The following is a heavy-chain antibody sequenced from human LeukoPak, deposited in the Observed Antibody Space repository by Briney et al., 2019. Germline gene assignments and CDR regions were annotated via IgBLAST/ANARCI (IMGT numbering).Heavy chain of an antibody. CDR2: ISSSSSYI. CDR3: ARRPIAAASSNDY. V-gene: IGHV3-21*01. J-gene: IGHJ4*02. CDR1: GFTFSSYS. D-gene: IGHD6-13*01. Sequence: PGGSLRLSCAASGFTFSSYSMNWVRQAPGKGLEWVSSISSSSSYIYYADSVKGRFTISRDNAKNSLYLQMNSLRAEDTAVYYCARRPIAAASSNDYWGQGTLVTVSS.